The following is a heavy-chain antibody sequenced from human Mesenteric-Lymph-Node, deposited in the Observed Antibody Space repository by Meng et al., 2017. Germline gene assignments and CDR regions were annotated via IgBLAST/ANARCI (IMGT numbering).Heavy chain of an antibody. D-gene: IGHD1-14*01. V-gene: IGHV4-34*11. J-gene: IGHJ4*02. CDR2: IYYSGST. CDR1: GGSFSGYY. Sequence: SETLSLTCAVYGGSFSGYYWSWIRQPPGKGLEWIGYIYYSGSTNYNPSLKSRVTISVDTSKNQFSLKLSSVTAADTAVYYCVRDRGDGGTTDFWGEGTLVTVSS. CDR3: VRDRGDGGTTDF.